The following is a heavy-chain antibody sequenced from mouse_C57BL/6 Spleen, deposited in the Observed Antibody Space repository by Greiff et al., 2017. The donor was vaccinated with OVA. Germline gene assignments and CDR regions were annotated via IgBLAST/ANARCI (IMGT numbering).Heavy chain of an antibody. CDR3: ARGYRDYFDY. Sequence: VQLQQSGAELVRPGASVKLSCKASGYTFTDYYINWVKQRPGQGLEWIARIYPGSGNTYYNEKFKGKATLTAEKSSSTAYMQLSSLTSEDSAVYFCARGYRDYFDYWGQGTTLTVSS. CDR1: GYTFTDYY. J-gene: IGHJ2*01. V-gene: IGHV1-76*01. CDR2: IYPGSGNT. D-gene: IGHD2-2*01.